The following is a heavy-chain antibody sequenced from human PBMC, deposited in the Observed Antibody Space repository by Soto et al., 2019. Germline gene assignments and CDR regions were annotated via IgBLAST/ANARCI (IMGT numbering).Heavy chain of an antibody. CDR3: ARGGRRPYSLFDY. Sequence: SETLSLTCTASGGSISSYYCSWIRQPPGKGLEWIGYIYYSGSTNYNPSLKSRVTISVDTSKNQFSLKLSSVTAADTAVYYCARGGRRPYSLFDYWGQGTLVTVSS. V-gene: IGHV4-59*08. CDR1: GGSISSYY. CDR2: IYYSGST. J-gene: IGHJ4*02. D-gene: IGHD2-21*01.